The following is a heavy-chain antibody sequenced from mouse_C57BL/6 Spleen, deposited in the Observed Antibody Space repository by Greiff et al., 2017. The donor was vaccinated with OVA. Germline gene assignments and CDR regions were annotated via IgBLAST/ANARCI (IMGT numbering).Heavy chain of an antibody. CDR3: AREVDY. Sequence: EVQLVESGGDLVKPGGSLKLSCAASGFTFSSYGMSWVRQTPDKRLEWVATISSGGSYTYYPDSVKGRFTISRDNAKNTLYLQMSSLKSEDTAMYYCAREVDYWGQGTSVTVSS. J-gene: IGHJ4*01. V-gene: IGHV5-6*01. CDR2: ISSGGSYT. CDR1: GFTFSSYG.